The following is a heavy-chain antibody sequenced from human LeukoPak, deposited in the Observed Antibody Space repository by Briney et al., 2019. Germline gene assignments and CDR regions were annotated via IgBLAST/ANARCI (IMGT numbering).Heavy chain of an antibody. D-gene: IGHD5-24*01. J-gene: IGHJ4*02. CDR2: INHSGST. CDR1: GGSFSGYY. V-gene: IGHV4-34*01. Sequence: PSETLSLTCAVYGGSFSGYYWSWIRQPPGKGLEWIGEINHSGSTNYNPSLKSRVTISVDTSKNQFSLRLSSVTAADTAVYYCARQGRRWLQRTFDYWGQGTLVTVSS. CDR3: ARQGRRWLQRTFDY.